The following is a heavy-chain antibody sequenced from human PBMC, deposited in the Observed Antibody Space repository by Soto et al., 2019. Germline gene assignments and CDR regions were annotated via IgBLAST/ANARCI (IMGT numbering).Heavy chain of an antibody. CDR1: GDRVSNNRSL. CDR2: TYYRSKWYN. CDR3: ARQHSTSSDYYGLDV. Sequence: QTLTHTCAISGDRVSNNRSLWNWIRQSPSRGLEWLGRTYYRSKWYNDYAVSVKSRISVNPDTSKNQFSLQLNSVTPEDTAVYYCARQHSTSSDYYGLDVWGQGTTVTVS. D-gene: IGHD6-6*01. V-gene: IGHV6-1*01. J-gene: IGHJ6*02.